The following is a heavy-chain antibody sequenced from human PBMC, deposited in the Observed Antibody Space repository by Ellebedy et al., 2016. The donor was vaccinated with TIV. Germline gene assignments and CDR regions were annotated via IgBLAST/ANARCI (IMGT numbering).Heavy chain of an antibody. Sequence: GGSLRLXXAASGFTFSDSYMSWIRQAPGKGMEWISYISSRGTSTRYADSVKGRFTISRDNAKSSLFLQMNSLRVEDTALYYCIRETQPGGLNYWGQGTLVTVSS. CDR3: IRETQPGGLNY. V-gene: IGHV3-11*01. J-gene: IGHJ4*02. D-gene: IGHD3-16*01. CDR2: ISSRGTST. CDR1: GFTFSDSY.